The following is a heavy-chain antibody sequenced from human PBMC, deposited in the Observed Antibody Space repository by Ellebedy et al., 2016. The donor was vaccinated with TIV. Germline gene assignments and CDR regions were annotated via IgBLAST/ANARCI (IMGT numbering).Heavy chain of an antibody. Sequence: GESLKISCAASGFTFSYYWMSWVRQAPGKGLEWVANIKQDESEKYYVGSVKGRFTISRDNAKNSLYLQMNSLRVEDTAVYYCVRDKMEGPTLFDDWGQGTLVTVSS. CDR3: VRDKMEGPTLFDD. CDR1: GFTFSYYW. CDR2: IKQDESEK. J-gene: IGHJ4*02. V-gene: IGHV3-7*01. D-gene: IGHD2-8*01.